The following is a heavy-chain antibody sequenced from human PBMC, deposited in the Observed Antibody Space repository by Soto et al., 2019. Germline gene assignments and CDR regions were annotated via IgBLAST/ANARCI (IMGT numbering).Heavy chain of an antibody. J-gene: IGHJ4*02. V-gene: IGHV3-7*05. D-gene: IGHD1-20*01. CDR3: ARGILDY. CDR2: IKQDGSEK. Sequence: GGSLRLSCAASGFTFSSYWISWVRQAPGKGLEWVANIKQDGSEKYYVDSVKGRFTISRDNAKNSLYLQMNSLRAEDTAVYYCARGILDYWGQGTLVTVSS. CDR1: GFTFSSYW.